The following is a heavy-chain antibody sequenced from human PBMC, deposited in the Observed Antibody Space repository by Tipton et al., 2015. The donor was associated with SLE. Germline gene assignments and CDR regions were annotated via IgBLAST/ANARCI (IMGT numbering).Heavy chain of an antibody. J-gene: IGHJ6*02. CDR1: GGSISSNY. Sequence: TLSLICSVSGGSISSNYWIWIRQPPGKGLEWIGYISDRGGTNYNPSLKSRLTISVDPAKNQFSLKLTSVTAADTAVYYCARGMVTWRGAILGVDVWGQGTTVNVSS. CDR3: ARGMVTWRGAILGVDV. D-gene: IGHD2-21*02. CDR2: ISDRGGT. V-gene: IGHV4-59*08.